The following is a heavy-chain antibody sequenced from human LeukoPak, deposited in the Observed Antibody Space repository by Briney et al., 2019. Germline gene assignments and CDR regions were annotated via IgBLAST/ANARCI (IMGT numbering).Heavy chain of an antibody. V-gene: IGHV3-23*01. CDR1: GFTFDDYA. CDR2: ISGSGGST. D-gene: IGHD5-18*01. CDR3: AKVTDPHGYSYILTDFDY. Sequence: GGSLRLSCAASGFTFDDYAMHWVRQAPGKGLEWVSAISGSGGSTYYADSVKGRFTISRDSSKNTLYLQMNSLRAEDTAVYYCAKVTDPHGYSYILTDFDYWGQGTLVTVSS. J-gene: IGHJ4*02.